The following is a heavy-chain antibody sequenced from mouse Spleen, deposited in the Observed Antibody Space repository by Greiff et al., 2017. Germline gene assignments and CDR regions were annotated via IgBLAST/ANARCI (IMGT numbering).Heavy chain of an antibody. J-gene: IGHJ1*01. CDR1: GISITTGNYR. V-gene: IGHV3-5*01. D-gene: IGHD4-1*01. Sequence: DVQLQESGPGLVKPSQTVFLTCTVTGISITTGNYRWSWIRQFPGNKLEWIGYIYYSGTITYNPSLTSRTTITRDTPKNQFFLEMNSLTAEDTATYYCARENWDWYFDVWGAGTTVTVSS. CDR2: IYYSGTI. CDR3: ARENWDWYFDV.